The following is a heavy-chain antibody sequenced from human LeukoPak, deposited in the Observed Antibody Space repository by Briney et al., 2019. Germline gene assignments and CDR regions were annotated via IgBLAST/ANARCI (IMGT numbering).Heavy chain of an antibody. J-gene: IGHJ4*02. CDR3: AKDLVTYDYVWGSYRYPPNLDY. D-gene: IGHD3-16*02. CDR1: GVSISSSYYY. CDR2: ISGSGGST. V-gene: IGHV3-23*01. Sequence: ETLSLTCTVSGVSISSSYYYWAWVRQAPGKGLEWVSAISGSGGSTYYADSVKGRFTISRDNSKNTLYLQMNSLRAEDTAVYYCAKDLVTYDYVWGSYRYPPNLDYWGQGTLVTVSS.